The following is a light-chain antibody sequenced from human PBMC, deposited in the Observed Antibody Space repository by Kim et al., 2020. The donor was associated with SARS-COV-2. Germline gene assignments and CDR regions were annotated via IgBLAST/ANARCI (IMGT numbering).Light chain of an antibody. V-gene: IGLV6-57*04. Sequence: NFMLTQPHSVSESPGKTVTISCTRSDGSIASNYVQWHQQRPGSAPTTVIYDDDQRPSGVPDRFSGSVDTSSGSAYLTISGLRTEDEADYYCQSHDFTNRVFGGGTQLTVL. J-gene: IGLJ3*02. CDR2: DDD. CDR1: DGSIASNY. CDR3: QSHDFTNRV.